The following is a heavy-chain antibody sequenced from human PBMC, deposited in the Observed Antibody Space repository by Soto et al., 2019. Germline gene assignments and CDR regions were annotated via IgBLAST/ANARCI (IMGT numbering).Heavy chain of an antibody. CDR1: GFTFSSYG. V-gene: IGHV3-30*18. Sequence: GGSLRLSCAASGFTFSSYGMHWVRQAPGKGLEWVAVMSYGGSNKYYADSVKGRFTISRDNDKETLYLQMNSLRAEDTHVYYCANLVRQLVLADAFDIWGQGTMVTVSS. CDR3: ANLVRQLVLADAFDI. D-gene: IGHD6-6*01. J-gene: IGHJ3*02. CDR2: MSYGGSNK.